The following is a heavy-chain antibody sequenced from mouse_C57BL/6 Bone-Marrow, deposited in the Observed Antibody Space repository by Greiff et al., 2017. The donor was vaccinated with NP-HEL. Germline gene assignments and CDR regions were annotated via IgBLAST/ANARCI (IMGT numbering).Heavy chain of an antibody. D-gene: IGHD1-1*01. CDR3: AREGYGSNYYAMDY. CDR2: INPSNGGT. V-gene: IGHV1-53*01. CDR1: GYTFPSYW. J-gene: IGHJ4*01. Sequence: QVHVKQPGTELVKPGASVKLSCKASGYTFPSYWMHWVKQRPGQGLEWIGNINPSNGGTNYNEKFKSKATLTVDKSSSTAYMQLSSLTSEDSAVYYCAREGYGSNYYAMDYWGQGTSVTVSS.